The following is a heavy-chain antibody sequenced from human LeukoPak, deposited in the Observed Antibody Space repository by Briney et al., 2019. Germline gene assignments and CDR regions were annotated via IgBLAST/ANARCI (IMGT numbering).Heavy chain of an antibody. CDR3: ARLGSGSFGN. CDR1: GDSISSASSY. CDR2: IHYSGSP. V-gene: IGHV4-39*01. Sequence: PSETLSLTCSVSGDSISSASSYWGWIRQPPGKGLEWIGSIHYSGSPYHNPSLKSRVTISVDTSKNQFSLKLSSVTAADTAVYYCARLGSGSFGNWGQGTPVTVSS. J-gene: IGHJ4*02. D-gene: IGHD3-10*01.